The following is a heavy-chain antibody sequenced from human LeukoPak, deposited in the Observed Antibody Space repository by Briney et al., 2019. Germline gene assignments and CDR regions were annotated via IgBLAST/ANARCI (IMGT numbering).Heavy chain of an antibody. Sequence: PSETLSLTCTVSGGSISSGDYYWSRIRQPPGKGLEWIVYIYYIGNTFYNPSLKRRVTISVDTSKHQFSLKLSSVTAADTAVYYCASAYCGGDCTPYWYFDLWGRGTLVTVSS. CDR3: ASAYCGGDCTPYWYFDL. V-gene: IGHV4-30-4*01. D-gene: IGHD2-21*02. CDR2: IYYIGNT. CDR1: GGSISSGDYY. J-gene: IGHJ2*01.